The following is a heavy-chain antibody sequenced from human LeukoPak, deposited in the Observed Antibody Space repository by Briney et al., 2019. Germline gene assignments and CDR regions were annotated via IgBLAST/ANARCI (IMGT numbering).Heavy chain of an antibody. J-gene: IGHJ4*02. Sequence: SETLSLTCTVSGGPMNTYYWTWIRLTAGGGLEWIGQVHSSVGTTYNPSLRSRVSLSLDTSKNHFSLRLASVTAADTAVYFCARERDHGYSYGHVLDFWGQGIPVTVSS. CDR3: ARERDHGYSYGHVLDF. CDR2: VHSSVGT. CDR1: GGPMNTYY. D-gene: IGHD5-18*01. V-gene: IGHV4-4*07.